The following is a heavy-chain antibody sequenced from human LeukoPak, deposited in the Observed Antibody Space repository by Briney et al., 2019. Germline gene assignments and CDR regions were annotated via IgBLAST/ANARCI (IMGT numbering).Heavy chain of an antibody. CDR3: ARDPPFEGANYYYYYMDV. CDR1: GYTFTSYG. Sequence: EASVTVSCKASGYTFTSYGISWVRQAPGQGLEWMGWISAYNGNTNYAQKLQGRVTMTTDTSTSTAYMELRSLRSDDTAVYYCARDPPFEGANYYYYYMDVWGKGTTVTVSS. V-gene: IGHV1-18*01. J-gene: IGHJ6*03. D-gene: IGHD3-9*01. CDR2: ISAYNGNT.